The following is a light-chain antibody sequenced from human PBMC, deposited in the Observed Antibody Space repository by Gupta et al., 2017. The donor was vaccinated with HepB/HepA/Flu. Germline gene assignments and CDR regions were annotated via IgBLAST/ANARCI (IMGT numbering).Light chain of an antibody. Sequence: QSALTQPASVSGSPGQSLTISCPGTSSDVGAYNSVSWYQQHPGKAPKLMLYDVSNRPSGVSNRFSGSKSGNTASLTISGLQAEDEADYYCSSYTTSYTQVFGGGTKLTVL. CDR3: SSYTTSYTQV. CDR2: DVS. J-gene: IGLJ2*01. V-gene: IGLV2-14*01. CDR1: SSDVGAYNS.